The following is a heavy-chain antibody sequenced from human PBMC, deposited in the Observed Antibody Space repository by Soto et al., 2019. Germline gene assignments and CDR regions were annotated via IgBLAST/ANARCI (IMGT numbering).Heavy chain of an antibody. J-gene: IGHJ4*02. Sequence: SQRMALTSTVSSGSVSSRVDDWGWDRETPGKGLEWIGSVYYSGSTYYNPSLESRVTISVDKSKNQFSLKLSSVTAADTAVYYCARVPRGAPTFDYWGQGTLVTVSS. CDR2: VYYSGST. CDR3: ARVPRGAPTFDY. CDR1: SGSVSSRVDD. V-gene: IGHV4-39*07. D-gene: IGHD3-16*01.